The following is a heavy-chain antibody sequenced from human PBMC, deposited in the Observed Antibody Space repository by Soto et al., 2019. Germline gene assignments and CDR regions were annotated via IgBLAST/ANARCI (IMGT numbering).Heavy chain of an antibody. J-gene: IGHJ6*02. D-gene: IGHD3-3*01. V-gene: IGHV6-1*01. Sequence: PPQTHSRTCAISGDSVSSNSATWNWIRQSPSRGLEWLGRTYYRSKWHNDYAVSVKSRISINPDTSKNQFSLQLNSVTPEDTAVYYCARGVRDYNYYGMDVWGQGTTVTVSS. CDR3: ARGVRDYNYYGMDV. CDR2: TYYRSKWHN. CDR1: GDSVSSNSAT.